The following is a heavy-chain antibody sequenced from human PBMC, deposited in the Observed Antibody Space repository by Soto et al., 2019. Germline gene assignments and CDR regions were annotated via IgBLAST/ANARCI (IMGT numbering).Heavy chain of an antibody. CDR3: VKPYSSSGHHYFDY. V-gene: IGHV3-64D*06. Sequence: GGSLRLSCSASGFTFSNYAIHWVRQAPRKGLEYVSVISPNGGSTYYADSVKGRFTISRDNSKNTVYLQMSSLRVEDTAVYYCVKPYSSSGHHYFDYWGQGALVTVSS. CDR2: ISPNGGST. J-gene: IGHJ4*02. D-gene: IGHD6-13*01. CDR1: GFTFSNYA.